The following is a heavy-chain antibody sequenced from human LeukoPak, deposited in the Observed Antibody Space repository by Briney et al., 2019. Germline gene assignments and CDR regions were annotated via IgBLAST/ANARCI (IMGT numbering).Heavy chain of an antibody. CDR3: ASSRGSSGYVYYYYYMDV. J-gene: IGHJ6*03. D-gene: IGHD3-22*01. CDR1: GGSISSSSYY. CDR2: IYYSGST. Sequence: PSETLSLTCTVSGGSISSSSYYWSWIRQPPGKGLEWIGYIYYSGSTNYNPSLKSRVTISVDTSKNQFSLKLSSVTAADTAVYYCASSRGSSGYVYYYYYMDVWGKGTTVTVSS. V-gene: IGHV4-61*01.